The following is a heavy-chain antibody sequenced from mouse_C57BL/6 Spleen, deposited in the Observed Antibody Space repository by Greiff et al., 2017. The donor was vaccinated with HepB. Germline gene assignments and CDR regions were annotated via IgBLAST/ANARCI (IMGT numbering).Heavy chain of an antibody. Sequence: QVQLQQPGAELVMPGASVKLSCKASGYTFTSYWTHWVQQRPGQGLEWIGEIDPSDSYTNYNQKFKGKSTLTVDKSSSTAYMQLSSLTSEDSAVYYCATGLRPEIDYWGQGTTLTVSS. D-gene: IGHD2-4*01. CDR2: IDPSDSYT. CDR3: ATGLRPEIDY. V-gene: IGHV1-69*01. J-gene: IGHJ2*01. CDR1: GYTFTSYW.